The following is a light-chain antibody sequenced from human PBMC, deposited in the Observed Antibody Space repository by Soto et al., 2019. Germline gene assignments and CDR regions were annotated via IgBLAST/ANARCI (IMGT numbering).Light chain of an antibody. CDR3: QQYGSSAWT. CDR1: QSVSSSY. J-gene: IGKJ1*01. Sequence: EIVLTQSPGTLSLSPGERATLSCRASQSVSSSYLAWYQQKPGQAPRLLIYGASSRATGIPDRFSGSASGTDFTLTISRLEPEDFEVYYCQQYGSSAWTFGQGTKVEIK. CDR2: GAS. V-gene: IGKV3-20*01.